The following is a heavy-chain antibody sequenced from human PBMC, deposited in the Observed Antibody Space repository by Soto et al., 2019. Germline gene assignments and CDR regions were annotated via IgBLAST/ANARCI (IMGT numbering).Heavy chain of an antibody. D-gene: IGHD3-22*01. CDR2: IRQDGNEK. Sequence: PGGSLRLSCAASGFTFSSYWMSWVRQAPGKGLEWVATIRQDGNEKYYVDSVKGRFTISRDNTKNSLFLQMNNLRAEDTAVYNFARDSLGTMIPFDPWGQGTLVTVSS. V-gene: IGHV3-7*01. CDR3: ARDSLGTMIPFDP. CDR1: GFTFSSYW. J-gene: IGHJ5*02.